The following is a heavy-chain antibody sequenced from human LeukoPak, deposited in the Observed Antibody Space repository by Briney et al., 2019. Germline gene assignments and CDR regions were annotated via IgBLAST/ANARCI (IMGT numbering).Heavy chain of an antibody. CDR2: INGDGSGP. CDR1: GFTFSRYW. D-gene: IGHD2-2*01. Sequence: GGSLRLSCAASGFTFSRYWMHWVRQAPGKGLVWVSRINGDGSGPTYADSVKGRFTISRDNGKNTIYLQMNSLRAEDTAVYYCATRADIAVVPAALMDVWGKGTTVTVSS. CDR3: ATRADIAVVPAALMDV. J-gene: IGHJ6*04. V-gene: IGHV3-74*01.